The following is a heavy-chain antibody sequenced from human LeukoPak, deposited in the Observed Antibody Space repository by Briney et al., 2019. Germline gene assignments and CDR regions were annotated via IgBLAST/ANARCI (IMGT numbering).Heavy chain of an antibody. CDR1: GGSISSGSYY. Sequence: SETLSLTCTVSGGSISSGSYYWSWIRQPAGKGLEWIGRIYTSGSTNYNPSLKSRVTISVDTSKNQFSLKLSSVTAADTAIYYCARGVLTISWLYYYYMDVWGQGTTVTVSS. J-gene: IGHJ6*03. CDR3: ARGVLTISWLYYYYMDV. D-gene: IGHD5-24*01. CDR2: IYTSGST. V-gene: IGHV4-61*02.